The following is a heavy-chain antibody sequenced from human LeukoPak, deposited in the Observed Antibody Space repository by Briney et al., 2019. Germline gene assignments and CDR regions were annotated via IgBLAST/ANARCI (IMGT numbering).Heavy chain of an antibody. CDR2: ISSSSYT. Sequence: GGSLRLSCAASGFTFSDYYMSWIRQAPGKGLEWVSYISSSSYTNYADSVKGRFTISRDNSKNTLYLHMSSLSAEDTAVYYCAKEMGYGSGTTYYSVAFDIWGQGTMVTVSS. CDR1: GFTFSDYY. V-gene: IGHV3-11*05. D-gene: IGHD2-2*01. J-gene: IGHJ3*02. CDR3: AKEMGYGSGTTYYSVAFDI.